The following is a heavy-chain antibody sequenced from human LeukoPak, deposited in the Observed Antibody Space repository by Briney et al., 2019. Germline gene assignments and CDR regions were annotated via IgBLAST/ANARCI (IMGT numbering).Heavy chain of an antibody. Sequence: GGSLRLSCAASGFTVSDNYMSWVRQAPGKGLEWVSSISSSGGSTYYADSVKGRFTISRDDSKNTLYVQMNSLRAEDTAVYYCAKVRTGHYFDYWGQGTLVTVSS. CDR3: AKVRTGHYFDY. D-gene: IGHD3/OR15-3a*01. CDR2: ISSSGGST. J-gene: IGHJ4*02. V-gene: IGHV3-23*01. CDR1: GFTVSDNY.